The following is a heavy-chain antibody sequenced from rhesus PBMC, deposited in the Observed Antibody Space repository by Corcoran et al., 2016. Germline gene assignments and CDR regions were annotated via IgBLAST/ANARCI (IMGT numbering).Heavy chain of an antibody. CDR2: IDPSDSDT. CDR3: AKDRNWNYGLDS. Sequence: EVQLVQSGAEVKRPGESLKISCKTSGYSFTSYWISWVRQMPGKGLEWMGAIDPSDSDTRETPSFQGQVTISADKSISTAYLQWSRMKASDTATYYCAKDRNWNYGLDSWGQGVVVTVSS. D-gene: IGHD1-26*01. J-gene: IGHJ6*01. CDR1: GYSFTSYW. V-gene: IGHV5-20*01.